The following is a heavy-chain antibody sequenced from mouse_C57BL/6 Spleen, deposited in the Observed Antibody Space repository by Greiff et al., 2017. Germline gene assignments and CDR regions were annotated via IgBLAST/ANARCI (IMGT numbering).Heavy chain of an antibody. V-gene: IGHV1-69*01. CDR1: GYTFTSYW. J-gene: IGHJ4*01. CDR2: IDPSDSYT. D-gene: IGHD3-1*01. CDR3: ARVGTRAMDY. Sequence: VQLQQPGAELVMPGASVKLSCKASGYTFTSYWMHWVKQRPGQGLEWIGEIDPSDSYTNYNQKFKGKSPLTVDKSSSTAYMQLSSLTSEDSAVYYCARVGTRAMDYWGQGTSVTVSS.